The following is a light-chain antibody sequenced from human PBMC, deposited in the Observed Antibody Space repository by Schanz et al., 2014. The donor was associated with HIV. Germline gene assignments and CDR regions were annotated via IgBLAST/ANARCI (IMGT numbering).Light chain of an antibody. V-gene: IGLV1-44*01. Sequence: QSLLTQPPSASGTPGQTVTISCSGSISTIASRTVDWYQHLPGTAPRLLIHNDDRRPSGVPERFSASKSGTSASLTITGLQPEDEADYYCQSFDGSLGGVLFGGGTKVTVL. CDR2: NDD. CDR3: QSFDGSLGGVL. CDR1: ISTIASRT. J-gene: IGLJ3*02.